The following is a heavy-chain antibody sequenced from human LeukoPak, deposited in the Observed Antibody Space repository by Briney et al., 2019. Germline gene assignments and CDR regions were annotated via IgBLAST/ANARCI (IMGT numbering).Heavy chain of an antibody. CDR2: IKQDGSEK. V-gene: IGHV3-7*01. Sequence: PGGSLRLSCAASGFTFSSYWMSWVRQAPGKGLEWVANIKQDGSEKYYVDSVKGRFTISRDNAKNSLYLQMNSLRAEDTAVYYCARGGRGTIFGVVIPGRYYYMDVWGKGTTVTVSS. J-gene: IGHJ6*03. CDR3: ARGGRGTIFGVVIPGRYYYMDV. CDR1: GFTFSSYW. D-gene: IGHD3-3*01.